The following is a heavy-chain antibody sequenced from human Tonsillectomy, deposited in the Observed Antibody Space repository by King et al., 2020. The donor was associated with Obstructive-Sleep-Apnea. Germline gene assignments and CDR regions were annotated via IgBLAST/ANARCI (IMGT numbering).Heavy chain of an antibody. CDR2: IKSKSEGGTT. Sequence: VQLVESGGGLVKPGGSLRLSCAASGFTFSNAWMSWVRQAPGKGLEWVGRIKSKSEGGTTDYAVPVKGRFTISRDDSKNTLYLQMNSLKTEDTGVYYCTTTVEMATRPCWGQGTLVTVSS. CDR3: TTTVEMATRPC. V-gene: IGHV3-15*01. J-gene: IGHJ4*02. CDR1: GFTFSNAW. D-gene: IGHD5-24*01.